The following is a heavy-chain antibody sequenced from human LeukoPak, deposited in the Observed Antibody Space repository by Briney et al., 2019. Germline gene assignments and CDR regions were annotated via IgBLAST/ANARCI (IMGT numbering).Heavy chain of an antibody. CDR3: ACMVRGVIITWFDP. Sequence: SQTLSLTCTVSGGSISSGGYYWSWIRQHPGKGLEWIGYIYYSVSTYYNPSLKSRVTISVDTSKNQFSLKLSSVTAADTAVYYCACMVRGVIITWFDPWGQGTLVTVSS. CDR1: GGSISSGGYY. CDR2: IYYSVST. D-gene: IGHD3-10*01. J-gene: IGHJ5*02. V-gene: IGHV4-31*03.